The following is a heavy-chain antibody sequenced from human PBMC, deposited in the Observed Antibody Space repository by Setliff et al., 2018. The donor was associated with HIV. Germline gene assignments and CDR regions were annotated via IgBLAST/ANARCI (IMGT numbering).Heavy chain of an antibody. V-gene: IGHV4-28*05. CDR1: GYSISTNEW. CDR2: ISNSGKI. J-gene: IGHJ3*02. Sequence: PSETLSPTCTVSGYSISTNEWWGWIRQHPGKGLAWIGYISNSGKIYYDPSLNSRVTLSADTSKNQLSLRLTSVTAEDTGVYYCARTVPHSAAQDAFDIWGQGTVVTVSS. D-gene: IGHD4-4*01. CDR3: ARTVPHSAAQDAFDI.